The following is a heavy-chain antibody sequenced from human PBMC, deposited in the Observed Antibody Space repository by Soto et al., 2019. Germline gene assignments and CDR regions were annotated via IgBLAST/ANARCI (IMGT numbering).Heavy chain of an antibody. CDR1: GFTVSSYG. CDR3: TGEVASGY. V-gene: IGHV3-30*03. Sequence: QVQLVESGGGVVQPGRSLRLSCAVSGFTVSSYGMHWVRQAPGKGLEWVAVISRDGRTKFYADSVEGRFTISKDSSRKTLFLEMDSLRSDDTAVYYCTGEVASGYWGQGTLVTVSS. J-gene: IGHJ4*02. CDR2: ISRDGRTK. D-gene: IGHD2-8*02.